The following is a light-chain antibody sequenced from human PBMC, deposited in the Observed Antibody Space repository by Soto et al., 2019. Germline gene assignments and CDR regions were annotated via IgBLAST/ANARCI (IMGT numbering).Light chain of an antibody. CDR2: AAS. V-gene: IGKV1-8*01. Sequence: AIRMTQSPSSFSASTGDRVTITCRASQGISSYLAWYQQKPWKAPKLLIYAASTLQSGVPSRFSGSGSGTDFTLTISCLQSEDFATYYCQQYYSYPWTFGQGNKVEIK. CDR3: QQYYSYPWT. CDR1: QGISSY. J-gene: IGKJ1*01.